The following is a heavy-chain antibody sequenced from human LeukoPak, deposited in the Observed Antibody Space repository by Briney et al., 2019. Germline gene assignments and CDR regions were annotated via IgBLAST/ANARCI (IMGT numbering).Heavy chain of an antibody. CDR1: GYTFTGYY. Sequence: APVRVSCKASGYTFTGYYVHWVRQAPGQGLEWVGWINPDTGGTNYAQRFQGTVTMTRDTSISTAYMELSRLRSDDTAVYYCARGSYDSSDYEYFHHWGQGTLVTVSS. D-gene: IGHD3-22*01. V-gene: IGHV1-2*02. CDR2: INPDTGGT. J-gene: IGHJ1*01. CDR3: ARGSYDSSDYEYFHH.